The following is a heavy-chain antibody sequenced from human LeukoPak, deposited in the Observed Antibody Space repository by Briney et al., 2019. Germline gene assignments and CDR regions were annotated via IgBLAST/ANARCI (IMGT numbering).Heavy chain of an antibody. CDR3: AREPYYGSGRYYCYMDV. D-gene: IGHD3-10*01. Sequence: SVKVSCKASGYTFTGYYMHWVRQAPGQGLEWMGGIIPIFGTANYAQKFQGRVTITADKSTSTAYMELSSLRSEDTAVYYCAREPYYGSGRYYCYMDVWGKGTTVTVSS. J-gene: IGHJ6*03. V-gene: IGHV1-69*06. CDR2: IIPIFGTA. CDR1: GYTFTGYY.